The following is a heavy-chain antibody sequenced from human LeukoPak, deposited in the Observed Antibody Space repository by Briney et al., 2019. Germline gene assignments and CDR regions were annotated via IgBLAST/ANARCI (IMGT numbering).Heavy chain of an antibody. V-gene: IGHV1-3*01. Sequence: ASVKVSFKASGYTFTSYAMHLVRHAPGQSLEWMGWINAGNDNTKYSQKFQGRVTITSDTSASTAYMELSSLRSEDTAVYYCARDLGYCTGGTCYPNWFDPWGQGTLVTVSS. CDR1: GYTFTSYA. CDR2: INAGNDNT. J-gene: IGHJ5*02. D-gene: IGHD2-15*01. CDR3: ARDLGYCTGGTCYPNWFDP.